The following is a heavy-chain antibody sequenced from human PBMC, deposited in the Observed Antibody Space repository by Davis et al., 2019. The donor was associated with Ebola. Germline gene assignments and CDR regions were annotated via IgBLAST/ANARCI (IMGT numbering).Heavy chain of an antibody. CDR3: ATFFEMATTFIDY. Sequence: SVKVSCKASGNTISTYTIDWVRQAPGQGLEWMGGIIPLFGTTNYAQKFRGRVMITADKSTRIAYMELNSLTSEDTAVYYCATFFEMATTFIDYWGQGTLVTVSS. CDR2: IIPLFGTT. CDR1: GNTISTYT. J-gene: IGHJ4*02. D-gene: IGHD5-24*01. V-gene: IGHV1-69*06.